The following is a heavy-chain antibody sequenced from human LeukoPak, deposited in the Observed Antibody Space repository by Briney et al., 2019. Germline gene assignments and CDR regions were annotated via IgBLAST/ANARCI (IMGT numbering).Heavy chain of an antibody. CDR1: GYTFARYG. CDR2: ISAYNGNT. CDR3: ARVRTRVFGAYYYMDV. Sequence: ASVKVSCTTSGYTFARYGITWVRQAPGQGPEWMGWISAYNGNTNYAQNLQGRVSMTTDTSTSTAYMELSSLRSDDTAVYYCARVRTRVFGAYYYMDVWGKGTTVTVSS. D-gene: IGHD3-3*01. J-gene: IGHJ6*03. V-gene: IGHV1-18*01.